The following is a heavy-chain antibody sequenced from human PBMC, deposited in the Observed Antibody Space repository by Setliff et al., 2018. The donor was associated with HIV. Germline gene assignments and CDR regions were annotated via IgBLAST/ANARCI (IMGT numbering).Heavy chain of an antibody. CDR2: IYDSGSP. V-gene: IGHV4-59*01. Sequence: SETLSLTCTVSGGSTSNEYWSWIRQPPGKGLEWIGYIYDSGSPKYNPSLKSRVTISRDTSKSQISLKLTSVTAADTAMYHCARVYYFDSSGYYQRGDVFDIWGQGTMVTVSS. CDR1: GGSTSNEY. J-gene: IGHJ3*02. D-gene: IGHD3-22*01. CDR3: ARVYYFDSSGYYQRGDVFDI.